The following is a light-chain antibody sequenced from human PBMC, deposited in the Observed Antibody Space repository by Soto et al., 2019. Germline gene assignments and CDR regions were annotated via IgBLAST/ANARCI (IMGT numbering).Light chain of an antibody. CDR1: KLGDKY. Sequence: SYELTQPPSVSVSPGQTASITCSGDKLGDKYACWYQQKPGQSPVLVIFQDTKRPSGIPERFSGSNSGNTATLTISGTQAMDEADYYCQAWDISTANVVFGGGTKLTVL. CDR3: QAWDISTANVV. V-gene: IGLV3-1*01. CDR2: QDT. J-gene: IGLJ2*01.